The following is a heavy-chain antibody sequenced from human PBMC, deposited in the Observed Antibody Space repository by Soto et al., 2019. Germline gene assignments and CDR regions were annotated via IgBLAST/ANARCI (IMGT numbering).Heavy chain of an antibody. Sequence: PGGSLRLSCAASGFTFSSYEMNWVRQAPGQGLEWVSYISDSGGTVYYADSVKGRFTVSRDNAQNSVYLQMNSLRTEDTAVYYCARDLLHYDFWSGYSASSYYGMDVWGPGTTVTVSS. CDR1: GFTFSSYE. D-gene: IGHD3-3*01. J-gene: IGHJ6*02. CDR3: ARDLLHYDFWSGYSASSYYGMDV. V-gene: IGHV3-48*03. CDR2: ISDSGGTV.